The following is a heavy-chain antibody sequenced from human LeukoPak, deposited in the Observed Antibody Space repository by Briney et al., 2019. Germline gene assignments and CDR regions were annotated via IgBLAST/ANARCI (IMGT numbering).Heavy chain of an antibody. Sequence: GRSLRLSCAASGFTFSSYGMHWVRQAPGKGLEWVAVIWYDGSNKYYADSVKGRFTISRDNSKNTLYLQMNSLRAEDTAVYHCARDQRYCSGGSCYSADAFDIWGQGTMVTVSS. CDR2: IWYDGSNK. V-gene: IGHV3-33*01. D-gene: IGHD2-15*01. J-gene: IGHJ3*02. CDR1: GFTFSSYG. CDR3: ARDQRYCSGGSCYSADAFDI.